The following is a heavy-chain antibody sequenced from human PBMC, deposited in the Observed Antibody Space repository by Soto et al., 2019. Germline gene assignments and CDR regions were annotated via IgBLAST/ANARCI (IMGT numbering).Heavy chain of an antibody. D-gene: IGHD4-17*01. J-gene: IGHJ5*02. V-gene: IGHV3-15*05. Sequence: GGSLRLSCAASGFSSGFTFTKTWMNWVRQAPGKGLEWVGRITSKDDGETTEYAAPVKGRFTISRDDSKSTLYLEMSSLKAEDTAVYYCTTARGDYRPVYPWGQGTLVTVSS. CDR1: GFSSGFTFTKTW. CDR3: TTARGDYRPVYP. CDR2: ITSKDDGETT.